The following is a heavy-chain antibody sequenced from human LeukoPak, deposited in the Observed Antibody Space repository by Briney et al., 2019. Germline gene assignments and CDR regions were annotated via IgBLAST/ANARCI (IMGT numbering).Heavy chain of an antibody. CDR3: ATQRGSYLWGTDFDY. CDR2: INPNSGDT. CDR1: GYTFTGYY. D-gene: IGHD3-16*01. J-gene: IGHJ4*02. V-gene: IGHV1-2*02. Sequence: GASVKVSCKASGYTFTGYYMHWVRQAPGQGLEWMGWINPNSGDTKYSRKFQGRVTMTRDTSIRTAYMELTRLRSDDTAVYYCATQRGSYLWGTDFDYWGQGTLATVSS.